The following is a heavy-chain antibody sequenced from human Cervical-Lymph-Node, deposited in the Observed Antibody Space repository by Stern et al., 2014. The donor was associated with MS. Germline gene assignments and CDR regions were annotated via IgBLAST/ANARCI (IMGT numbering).Heavy chain of an antibody. J-gene: IGHJ5*02. D-gene: IGHD6-19*01. CDR2: IYYSGST. Sequence: QVQLVQSGPGLVKPSETLSLTCTVSGGSISSSTYYWGWIRQPPGKGLEWIGSIYYSGSTYYNPSLKSPVTISVDTSKNQFSLKLSSVTAADTAVYYCACVSGSGPWGQGTLVTVSS. CDR3: ACVSGSGP. CDR1: GGSISSSTYY. V-gene: IGHV4-39*01.